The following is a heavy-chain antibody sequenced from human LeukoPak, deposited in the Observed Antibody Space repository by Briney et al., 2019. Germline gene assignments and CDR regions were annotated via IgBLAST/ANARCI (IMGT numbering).Heavy chain of an antibody. V-gene: IGHV1-46*01. Sequence: ASVKVSCKASGYTFTGYYMHWVRQAPGQGLEWMGIINPSGGSTNYAQEFQGRVTMTRDTSTNTVYMELSSLRSEDTAVYYCARGPSITMVRGGQWYYYMDVWGKGTTVTISS. CDR2: INPSGGST. CDR3: ARGPSITMVRGGQWYYYMDV. CDR1: GYTFTGYY. J-gene: IGHJ6*03. D-gene: IGHD3-10*01.